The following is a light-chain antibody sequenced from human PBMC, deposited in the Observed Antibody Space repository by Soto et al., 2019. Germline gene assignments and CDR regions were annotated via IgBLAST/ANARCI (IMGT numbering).Light chain of an antibody. J-gene: IGKJ1*01. CDR2: GAS. Sequence: IVLTQSPGTLSLSPGERGALSCRASQSVSSNYVAWYQQKPGQAPRLLISGASNRATGTPDRFRGSGSGTDFTLTITRLGPEDFAVYYCHQYGSAPWTFGQGTKVDIK. V-gene: IGKV3-20*01. CDR3: HQYGSAPWT. CDR1: QSVSSNY.